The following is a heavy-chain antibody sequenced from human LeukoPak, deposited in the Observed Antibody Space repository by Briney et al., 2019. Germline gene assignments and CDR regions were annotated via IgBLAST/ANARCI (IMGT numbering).Heavy chain of an antibody. CDR1: GVSFSTTW. J-gene: IGHJ4*02. V-gene: IGHV3-74*01. Sequence: TGGSLGLSYAASGVSFSTTWMHWVRQAPGKGLMWVSHVSSDGSRTYADSVKGRFTVSRDNNKDMVYLQMSSLRAEDTAVYYCATDGAYGLTHWGQGTLVTVSS. CDR3: ATDGAYGLTH. D-gene: IGHD3-16*01. CDR2: VSSDGSRT.